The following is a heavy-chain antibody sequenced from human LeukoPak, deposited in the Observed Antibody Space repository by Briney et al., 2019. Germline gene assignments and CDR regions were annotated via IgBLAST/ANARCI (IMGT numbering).Heavy chain of an antibody. V-gene: IGHV4-59*08. CDR1: GGSISSYY. D-gene: IGHD3-3*01. CDR3: ARVLVYSGAFEI. Sequence: PSETLSLTCTVSGGSISSYYWSWIRQPPGKGLEWIGYIYYSGSTNYNPSLKSRVTISVDTSRNQFSLNLSSVTAADTAVYYCARVLVYSGAFEIWGQGTMVTVSS. CDR2: IYYSGST. J-gene: IGHJ3*02.